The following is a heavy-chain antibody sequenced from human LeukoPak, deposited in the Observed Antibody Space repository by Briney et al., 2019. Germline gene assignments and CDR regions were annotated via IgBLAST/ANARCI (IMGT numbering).Heavy chain of an antibody. V-gene: IGHV3-23*01. J-gene: IGHJ6*02. CDR3: AKDFTVTTVTVYGMDV. Sequence: GGSLRLSCAASGFTFSSYAMSWVRQAPGKGLERVSAISGSGGSTYYADSVKGRFTISRDNSKNTLYLQMNSLRAEDTAVYYCAKDFTVTTVTVYGMDVWGQGTTVTVSS. D-gene: IGHD4-17*01. CDR1: GFTFSSYA. CDR2: ISGSGGST.